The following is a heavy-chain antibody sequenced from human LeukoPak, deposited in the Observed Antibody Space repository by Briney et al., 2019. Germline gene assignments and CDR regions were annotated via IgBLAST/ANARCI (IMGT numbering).Heavy chain of an antibody. D-gene: IGHD2-15*01. Sequence: PSETLSLTCTVSHGSASSDSNSWSWIRQAPGKGLEWLGYIYYSGTTMYSPSLKSRVTLSVDTSKNQFSLRLSSATAADTAIYYCARKAAATGFFDYWGQGTLVTVSS. V-gene: IGHV4-61*01. CDR2: IYYSGTT. CDR3: ARKAAATGFFDY. J-gene: IGHJ4*02. CDR1: HGSASSDSNS.